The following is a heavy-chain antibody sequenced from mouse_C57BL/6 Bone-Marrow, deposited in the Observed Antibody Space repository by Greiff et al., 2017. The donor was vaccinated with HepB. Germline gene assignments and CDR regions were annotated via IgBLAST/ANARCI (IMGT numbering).Heavy chain of an antibody. CDR2: IHPNSGST. CDR1: GYTFTSYW. J-gene: IGHJ4*01. Sequence: QVQLQQPGAELVKPGASVKLSCKASGYTFTSYWMHWVKQRPGQGLEWIGMIHPNSGSTNYNEKFKSKATLTVDKSSSTAYMQLSSLTSEDSAVYYWARSGGYYAMDYWGQGTSVTVSS. D-gene: IGHD3-1*01. V-gene: IGHV1-64*01. CDR3: ARSGGYYAMDY.